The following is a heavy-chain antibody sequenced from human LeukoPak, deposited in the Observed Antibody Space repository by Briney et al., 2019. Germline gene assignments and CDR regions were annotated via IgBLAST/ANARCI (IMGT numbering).Heavy chain of an antibody. CDR3: ARVIKRLQADY. D-gene: IGHD5-24*01. CDR2: INPNSDGT. J-gene: IGHJ4*02. Sequence: ASVKVSCKASGCTFTGYYMHWVRQAPGQGLEWMGWINPNSDGTNYAQKFQGRVTMTRDTSISTAYMELSRLRSDDTAVYYCARVIKRLQADYWGQGTLVTVSS. CDR1: GCTFTGYY. V-gene: IGHV1-2*02.